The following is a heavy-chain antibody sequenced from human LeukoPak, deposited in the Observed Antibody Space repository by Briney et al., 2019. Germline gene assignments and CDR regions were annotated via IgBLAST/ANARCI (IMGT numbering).Heavy chain of an antibody. D-gene: IGHD1-26*01. V-gene: IGHV4-59*08. Sequence: SETLSLTCTVSSGSISGYYWSWLRQPPGKGLEWIAYIYYSETTNYNPPLNSRVTISLDTSKRQFSLKLSSVTAADTAVYYCARHVLTAGAIEWGQGTLVTVSS. CDR1: SGSISGYY. J-gene: IGHJ4*02. CDR3: ARHVLTAGAIE. CDR2: IYYSETT.